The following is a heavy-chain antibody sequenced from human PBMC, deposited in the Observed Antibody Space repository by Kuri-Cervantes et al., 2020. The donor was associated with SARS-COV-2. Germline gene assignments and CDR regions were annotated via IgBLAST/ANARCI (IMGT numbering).Heavy chain of an antibody. CDR1: GFTFSSYG. Sequence: GESLKISCAASGFTFSSYGMHWVRQAPGKGLEWVAVIWYDGSNKYYADSVKGRFTISRYNSKNTLYLQMNSLRAEDTAVYYCATEGGIDDPFDYWGQGTLVTVSS. CDR2: IWYDGSNK. J-gene: IGHJ4*02. CDR3: ATEGGIDDPFDY. D-gene: IGHD3-3*01. V-gene: IGHV3-33*01.